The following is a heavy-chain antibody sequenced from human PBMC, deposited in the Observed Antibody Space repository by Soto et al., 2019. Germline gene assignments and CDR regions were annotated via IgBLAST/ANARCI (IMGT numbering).Heavy chain of an antibody. CDR3: ARLSPPVYCSGGSCYPLDYYYGMDV. Sequence: TSETLCLTWGVDGGSCVGFGGGWISQPQGKGLEWIGSIYYSGSTYYNPSLKSRVTISVDTSKNQFSLKLSSVTAADTAVYYCARLSPPVYCSGGSCYPLDYYYGMDVWGQGTTVTVSS. CDR1: GGSCVGFG. J-gene: IGHJ6*02. CDR2: IYYSGST. V-gene: IGHV4-39*01. D-gene: IGHD2-15*01.